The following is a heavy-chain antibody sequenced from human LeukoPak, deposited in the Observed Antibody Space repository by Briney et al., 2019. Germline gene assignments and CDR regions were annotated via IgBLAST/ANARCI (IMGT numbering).Heavy chain of an antibody. CDR3: ATDDVTTGTKTALGY. Sequence: GGSLRLFCAACGYLLNNYVVQWVPQAPGKGLEWVSSFSGSGVHTYYADSVKGRFTISRDNSKNTLYLQMNSLRSEDTAVDYCATDDVTTGTKTALGYWGQGTRVIVSS. J-gene: IGHJ4*02. V-gene: IGHV3-23*01. CDR2: FSGSGVHT. D-gene: IGHD1-1*01. CDR1: GYLLNNYV.